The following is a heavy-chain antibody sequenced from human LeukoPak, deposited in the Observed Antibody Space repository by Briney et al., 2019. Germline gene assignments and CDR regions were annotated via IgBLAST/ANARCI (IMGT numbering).Heavy chain of an antibody. D-gene: IGHD1-26*01. CDR1: GGTFSSYA. CDR2: IIPIFGTA. Sequence: SVKVSCKASGGTFSSYAISWVRQAPGQGLEWMGGIIPIFGTANYAQKFQGRVTITTDESTSTAYMELSSLRSEDTAVYYCARAHAGYSGSYLFDYWGQGTLVTVSS. J-gene: IGHJ4*02. CDR3: ARAHAGYSGSYLFDY. V-gene: IGHV1-69*05.